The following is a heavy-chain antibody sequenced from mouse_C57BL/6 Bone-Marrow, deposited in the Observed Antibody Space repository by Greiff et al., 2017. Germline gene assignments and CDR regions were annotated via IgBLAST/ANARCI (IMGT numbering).Heavy chain of an antibody. V-gene: IGHV1-52*01. J-gene: IGHJ1*03. CDR3: ARGGGYYGYWYFDV. D-gene: IGHD2-3*01. Sequence: QVQLKQPGAELVRPGSSVKLSCKASGYTFTSYWMHWVKQRPIQGLEWIGNIDPSDSETHYNQKFKDKATLTVDKSSSTAYMQLSSLTSEDSAVYYCARGGGYYGYWYFDVWGTGTTVTVSS. CDR2: IDPSDSET. CDR1: GYTFTSYW.